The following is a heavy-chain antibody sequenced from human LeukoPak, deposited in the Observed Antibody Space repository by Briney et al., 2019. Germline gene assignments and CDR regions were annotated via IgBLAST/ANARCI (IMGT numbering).Heavy chain of an antibody. CDR1: GGTFSSYA. CDR2: IIPILGIA. Sequence: GASVTVSCKASGGTFSSYAISWVRQAPGQGLEWMGRIIPILGIANYAQKFQGRVTITADKSTSTAYMELSSLRSEDTAVYYCAVDFWSGSAGETFDYWGQGTLVTVSS. CDR3: AVDFWSGSAGETFDY. D-gene: IGHD3-3*01. V-gene: IGHV1-69*04. J-gene: IGHJ4*02.